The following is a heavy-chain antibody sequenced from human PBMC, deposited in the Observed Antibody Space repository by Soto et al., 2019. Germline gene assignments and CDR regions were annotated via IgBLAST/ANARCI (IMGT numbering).Heavy chain of an antibody. D-gene: IGHD2-15*01. CDR3: ARPLVYCSGSSCYNPVDY. CDR1: GYSFTSYW. J-gene: IGHJ4*02. V-gene: IGHV5-51*01. Sequence: GESLKISCKGSGYSFTSYWIGWVRQMPGKGLEWMGIIYPGDSDTRYSPSFQGQVTISADKSISTAYLQWSSLKASDTAMYYCARPLVYCSGSSCYNPVDYWGQGTLVTVSS. CDR2: IYPGDSDT.